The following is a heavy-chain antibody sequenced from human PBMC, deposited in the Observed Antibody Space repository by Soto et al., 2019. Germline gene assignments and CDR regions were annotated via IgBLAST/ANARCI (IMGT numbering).Heavy chain of an antibody. CDR2: IDPSGSP. CDR1: GASITSYY. J-gene: IGHJ5*02. D-gene: IGHD5-12*01. Sequence: QVQVQESGPGLVKPSETLSLTCTVSGASITSYYWSWIRQSAGKGLEWIGRIDPSGSPNYNPSLKTRVTMSLDTSKKQISLKLTSVTAADTAVYYCARDRSRVAIYESWGQGTLVTVSS. CDR3: ARDRSRVAIYES. V-gene: IGHV4-4*07.